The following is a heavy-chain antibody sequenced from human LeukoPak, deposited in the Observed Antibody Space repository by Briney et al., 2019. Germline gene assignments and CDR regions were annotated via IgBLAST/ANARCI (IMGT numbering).Heavy chain of an antibody. CDR2: IKQDGSEK. Sequence: GGSLRLSCAASGFTFSNSWMHWVRQAPGKGLEWVANIKQDGSEKYYVDSVKGRFTISRDNAKNSLYLQMNSLRAEDTAVYYCARGQVLLWFGELSEGPFDYWGQGTLVTVSS. J-gene: IGHJ4*02. V-gene: IGHV3-7*01. CDR1: GFTFSNSW. D-gene: IGHD3-10*01. CDR3: ARGQVLLWFGELSEGPFDY.